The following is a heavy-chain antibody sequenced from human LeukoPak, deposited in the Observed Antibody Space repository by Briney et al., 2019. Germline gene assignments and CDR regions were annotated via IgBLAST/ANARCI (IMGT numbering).Heavy chain of an antibody. V-gene: IGHV2-5*02. CDR3: AHRKNYYDSSVFDN. Sequence: SGPTLVNPTQTLTLTCTFSGFSLNTRGLGMGWIGQPLGRALELLALIYWDDDRRSSPSLKSRLTITKATSKNQVVLTMTNMDPVDTATYFCAHRKNYYDSSVFDNCGQGTLCTASS. J-gene: IGHJ4*02. CDR1: GFSLNTRGLG. D-gene: IGHD3-22*01. CDR2: IYWDDDR.